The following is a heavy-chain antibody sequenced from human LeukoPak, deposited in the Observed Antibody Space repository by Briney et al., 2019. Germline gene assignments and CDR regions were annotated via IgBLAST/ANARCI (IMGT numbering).Heavy chain of an antibody. J-gene: IGHJ4*02. Sequence: SETLSLTCAVYGGSFSGYSWSWIRQPPGKGLEWIGEINHSGSANYNPSLKSRVTMSVDTSKNQFSLRLSSVTAADTALYYCARQTNSGYDWRFDSWGLGTLVTVSS. D-gene: IGHD5-12*01. V-gene: IGHV4-34*01. CDR2: INHSGSA. CDR1: GGSFSGYS. CDR3: ARQTNSGYDWRFDS.